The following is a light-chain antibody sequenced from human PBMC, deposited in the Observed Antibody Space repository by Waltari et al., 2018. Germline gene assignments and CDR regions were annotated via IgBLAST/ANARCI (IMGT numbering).Light chain of an antibody. Sequence: DIVMTQFPDALAVALGERATINCKSSQGVFYYSNNKNYIAWYQHRPGHPPKLLIYWASTRESGVPDRFSGSGSGTDFTLTISSLQAEDVAVYYCQQYYASPFTFGPGTKLDIK. V-gene: IGKV4-1*01. CDR3: QQYYASPFT. CDR1: QGVFYYSNNKNY. CDR2: WAS. J-gene: IGKJ3*01.